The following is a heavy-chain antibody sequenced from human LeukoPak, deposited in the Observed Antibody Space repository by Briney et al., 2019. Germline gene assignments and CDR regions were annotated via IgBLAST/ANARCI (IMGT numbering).Heavy chain of an antibody. Sequence: PGGSLRLSCAASGFTFSSYGLHWVRQAPGKGLEWVAVIWYDGSNKYYADSVKGRFTISRDNSKNTLYLQMNSLRAEDTAVYYCARVYSSSWYGIDYWGQGTLVTVSS. J-gene: IGHJ4*02. V-gene: IGHV3-33*01. CDR2: IWYDGSNK. CDR3: ARVYSSSWYGIDY. D-gene: IGHD6-13*01. CDR1: GFTFSSYG.